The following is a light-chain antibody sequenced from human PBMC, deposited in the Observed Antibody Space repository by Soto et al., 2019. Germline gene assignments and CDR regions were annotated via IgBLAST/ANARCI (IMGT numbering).Light chain of an antibody. CDR2: DDN. Sequence: QSVLTQPPSVSAAPGQKVTISGSGSNSNIETNYVSWYQHLPGTAPKLLIYDDNKRPSGIPDRFSGSKSGTSATLGITGLQTGDEAAYYCGTWDRSLNAVVFGGGTKLTVL. V-gene: IGLV1-51*01. CDR3: GTWDRSLNAVV. J-gene: IGLJ2*01. CDR1: NSNIETNY.